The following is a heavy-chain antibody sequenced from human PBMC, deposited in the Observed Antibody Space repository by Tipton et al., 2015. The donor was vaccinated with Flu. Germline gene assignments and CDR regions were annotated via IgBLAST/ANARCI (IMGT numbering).Heavy chain of an antibody. D-gene: IGHD4/OR15-4a*01. Sequence: GLVKPSQTLSLTCAVSGVSISSYYWSWIRQPPGKGLEWIGYIYYSGSTNYNPSLKSRVTISMDRSKNQFSLRVTYVTAADTAVYYCARQGRYGAAAGRIDYWGQGILVTVSS. CDR3: ARQGRYGAAAGRIDY. CDR1: GVSISSYY. V-gene: IGHV4-59*08. CDR2: IYYSGST. J-gene: IGHJ4*02.